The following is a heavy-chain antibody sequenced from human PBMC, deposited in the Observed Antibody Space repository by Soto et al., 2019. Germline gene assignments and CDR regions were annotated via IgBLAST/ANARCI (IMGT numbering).Heavy chain of an antibody. CDR3: ARDGKDSGSGYAKGGFDP. V-gene: IGHV3-23*01. D-gene: IGHD6-25*01. CDR2: IIRGSGSST. CDR1: GFTFSNYA. Sequence: EVQLLESGGGLVQPGGSLRLSCAASGFTFSNYAMSWVRQAPGKGLEWVSAIIRGSGSSTYYADSVKGRFTISRDNSRNTLYLQMNSLRADDTALYYWARDGKDSGSGYAKGGFDPWGQGTLVTVSS. J-gene: IGHJ5*02.